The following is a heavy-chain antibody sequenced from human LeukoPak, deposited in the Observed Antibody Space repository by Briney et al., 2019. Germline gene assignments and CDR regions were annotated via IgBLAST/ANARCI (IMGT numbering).Heavy chain of an antibody. Sequence: GGSLRLSCAGSGFTLSTHWMHWVRQGPGKGLEWVSAISSGGGSTYYADSVKGRFTISRDNSKNTLYLQMNSLRAEDTAVYYCAKSPGYSSSWYDYWGQGTLVTVSS. V-gene: IGHV3-23*01. CDR3: AKSPGYSSSWYDY. CDR1: GFTLSTHW. CDR2: ISSGGGST. D-gene: IGHD6-13*01. J-gene: IGHJ4*02.